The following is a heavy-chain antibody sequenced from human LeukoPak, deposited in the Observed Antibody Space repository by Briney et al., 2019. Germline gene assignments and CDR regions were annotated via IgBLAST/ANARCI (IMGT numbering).Heavy chain of an antibody. CDR3: VKEQGSGYDSTADY. CDR1: GFTLSSCG. CDR2: ITYDGITT. J-gene: IGHJ4*02. D-gene: IGHD3-22*01. V-gene: IGHV3-30*18. Sequence: PGTSLRLSCVASGFTLSSCGMHWVRQAPGKGREWVAVITYDGITTYSDDSVEGRFTISRHTPQSTVHLQMNNLRPEETAVYFCVKEQGSGYDSTADYWGQGTLVTVSS.